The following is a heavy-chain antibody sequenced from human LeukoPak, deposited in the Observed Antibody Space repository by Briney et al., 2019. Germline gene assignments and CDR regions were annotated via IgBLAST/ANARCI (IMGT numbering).Heavy chain of an antibody. J-gene: IGHJ4*02. CDR1: GGSISSGGYY. Sequence: SQTLSLTCTVSGGSISSGGYYWSWIRQHPGKGLEWIGYIYYSGSTYHNPSLKSRVTISVDTSKNQFSLKLSSVTAADTAVYYCARGGYSNFLYYFDYWGQGTLVTVSS. D-gene: IGHD4-11*01. CDR2: IYYSGST. V-gene: IGHV4-31*03. CDR3: ARGGYSNFLYYFDY.